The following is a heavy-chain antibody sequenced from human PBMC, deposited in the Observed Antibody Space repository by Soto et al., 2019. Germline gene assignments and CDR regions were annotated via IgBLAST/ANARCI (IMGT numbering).Heavy chain of an antibody. CDR2: INHSGST. V-gene: IGHV4-34*01. CDR3: ARGGALRYNGNYALSY. D-gene: IGHD1-7*01. CDR1: GGSFSGYY. Sequence: QVQLQQWGAGLLKPSETLSLTCAVYGGSFSGYYWSWIRQPPGKGLEWIGEINHSGSTNYNPSLKSRVTISVDTSKNQFSLKLSSVTAADTAVYYCARGGALRYNGNYALSYWGQGTLVTVSS. J-gene: IGHJ4*02.